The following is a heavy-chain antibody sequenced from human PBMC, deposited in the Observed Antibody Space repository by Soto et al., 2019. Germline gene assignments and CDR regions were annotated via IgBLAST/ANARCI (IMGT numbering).Heavy chain of an antibody. CDR2: ISPKSGGS. V-gene: IGHV1-2*02. J-gene: IGHJ4*02. CDR1: GYNFINYY. Sequence: ASVKVSCKASGYNFINYYTHWARQAPGQGFEWMGRISPKSGGSNYAQKFQGRVSMTWDKTLKTAYLELNSLMSEDTAVYYWAGPSGYISYWYYFDLWGQGTQVTVSS. CDR3: AGPSGYISYWYYFDL. D-gene: IGHD2-8*02.